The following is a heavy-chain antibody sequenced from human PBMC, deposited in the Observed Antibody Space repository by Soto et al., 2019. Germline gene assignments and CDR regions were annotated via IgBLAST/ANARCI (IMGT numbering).Heavy chain of an antibody. CDR2: MNPSTGNS. V-gene: IGHV1-8*01. CDR1: GYTFTSYD. CDR3: AIIAVARGNY. J-gene: IGHJ4*02. D-gene: IGHD6-19*01. Sequence: ASVKVSCKASGYTFTSYDIYWVRQATGQGLEWMGWMNPSTGNSGYAQKFQGRVTMTSDTSISTAHMELRSLRSDDTAVYYCAIIAVARGNYWGQGTLVTVSS.